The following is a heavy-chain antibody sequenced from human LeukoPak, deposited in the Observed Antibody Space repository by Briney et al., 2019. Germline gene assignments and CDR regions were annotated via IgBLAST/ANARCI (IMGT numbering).Heavy chain of an antibody. Sequence: SETLSLTCTVSGGSISSYYWSWIRQPPGKGLEWIGYIYYSGSTNYNPSLKSRVTISVDTSKNQFSLKLSSVTAADTAVYYCARANIVGATLDYWGQGTQVTVSS. D-gene: IGHD1-26*01. V-gene: IGHV4-59*01. CDR3: ARANIVGATLDY. CDR1: GGSISSYY. CDR2: IYYSGST. J-gene: IGHJ4*02.